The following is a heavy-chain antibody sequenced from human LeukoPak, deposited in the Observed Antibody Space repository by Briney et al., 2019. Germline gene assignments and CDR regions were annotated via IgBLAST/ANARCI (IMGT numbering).Heavy chain of an antibody. CDR1: GFTFRRHG. V-gene: IGHV3-30*03. CDR2: IANDGSRK. J-gene: IGHJ4*02. CDR3: ARAWRFRYGSGIY. D-gene: IGHD3-10*01. Sequence: GGSLRLSCAPSGFTFRRHGMHWVRQAPGKGLEWVAIIANDGSRKYYAHSVEGRFTISRDNSKNTLYLQMDRLRAEDTAVYYCARAWRFRYGSGIYWGQGTLVPVSS.